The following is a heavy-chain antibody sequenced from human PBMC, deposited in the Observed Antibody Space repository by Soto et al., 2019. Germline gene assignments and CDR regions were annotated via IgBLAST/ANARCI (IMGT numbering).Heavy chain of an antibody. D-gene: IGHD3-22*01. Sequence: PSETLSLTCTVSGGSISGYYWSWIRQPAGKGLEWIGRIYTSGSTNYNPSLKSRVTMSVDTSKNQFSLKLSSVTAADTAVYYCARDRVYSSGSYYYYYGMDVWGQGTTVTVSS. J-gene: IGHJ6*02. CDR3: ARDRVYSSGSYYYYYGMDV. CDR1: GGSISGYY. V-gene: IGHV4-4*07. CDR2: IYTSGST.